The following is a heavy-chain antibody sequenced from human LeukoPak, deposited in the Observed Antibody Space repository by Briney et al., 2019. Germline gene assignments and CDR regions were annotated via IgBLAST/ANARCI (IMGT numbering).Heavy chain of an antibody. V-gene: IGHV1-69*05. Sequence: SVKVSCKASGGTFSSYAISWVRQAPGQGLEWMGGIITIFGTANYAQKFQGRVTITTDESTSTGYMELSSLRSEDTGVYYCARGIAAAGQNWFDPWGQGTLVTVSS. CDR1: GGTFSSYA. D-gene: IGHD6-13*01. CDR3: ARGIAAAGQNWFDP. CDR2: IITIFGTA. J-gene: IGHJ5*02.